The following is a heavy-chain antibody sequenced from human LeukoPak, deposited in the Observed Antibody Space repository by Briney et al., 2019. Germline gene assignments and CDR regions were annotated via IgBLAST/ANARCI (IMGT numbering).Heavy chain of an antibody. J-gene: IGHJ6*03. D-gene: IGHD2-15*01. Sequence: GGSLRLSCAASGFTFSNYAMNWVRQAPGKGLEWVSTISGVGDSTYYAESVKGRFTMSRDNSKNTVYLQMNSLRVEDTAIYYCAKRADGCGRVSCYYYYMDVWGKGTTVTVSS. CDR3: AKRADGCGRVSCYYYYMDV. CDR2: ISGVGDST. V-gene: IGHV3-23*01. CDR1: GFTFSNYA.